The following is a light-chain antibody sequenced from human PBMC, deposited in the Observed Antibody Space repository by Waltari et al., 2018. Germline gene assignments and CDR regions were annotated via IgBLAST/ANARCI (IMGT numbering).Light chain of an antibody. J-gene: IGKJ3*01. V-gene: IGKV3-15*01. Sequence: EIVLTQSPATLSVSPGERVTFPCRASQSVSDRLSWFQQKPGQAPRLLIYDATTRATDIPARFSGSGSGTEFTLTISGLQPEDSAVYYCQHYNSWPPEITFGPGTKVDV. CDR2: DAT. CDR3: QHYNSWPPEIT. CDR1: QSVSDR.